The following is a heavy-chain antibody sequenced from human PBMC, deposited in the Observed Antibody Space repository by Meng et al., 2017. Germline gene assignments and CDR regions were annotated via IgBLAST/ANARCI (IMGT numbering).Heavy chain of an antibody. J-gene: IGHJ4*02. CDR1: GFTFSNNY. CDR2: INWNGGST. Sequence: GGSLRLSCGASGFTFSNNYMSWVRQAPGKGLEWVSGINWNGGSTGYADSVKGRFTISRDNAKNSLYLQMNSLRAEDTALYYCARGLGYSSSWPTFDYWGQGTLVTVSS. V-gene: IGHV3-20*04. CDR3: ARGLGYSSSWPTFDY. D-gene: IGHD6-13*01.